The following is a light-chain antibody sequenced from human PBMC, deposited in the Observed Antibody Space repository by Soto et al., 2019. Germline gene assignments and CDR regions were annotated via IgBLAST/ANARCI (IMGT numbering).Light chain of an antibody. CDR3: QQSYSTPIT. V-gene: IGKV1-39*01. J-gene: IGKJ5*01. CDR2: AAS. Sequence: DIQMTQYPSSLSASVGDRVTITCRASQSISSLLNWYQQKPGKAPKLLLYAASSLQSGVPSRFSGGGSGTDFTLTISSLQPEDFATYYCQQSYSTPITFGQGTRLEIK. CDR1: QSISSL.